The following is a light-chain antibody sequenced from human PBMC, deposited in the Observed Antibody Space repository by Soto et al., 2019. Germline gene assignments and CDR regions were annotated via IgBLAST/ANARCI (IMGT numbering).Light chain of an antibody. Sequence: DIQMTQSPSSLSASVGDRVTITCRASQSISSYLNWYQQKPGKAPKLLIYAASSLQSGVPSRFSGSGSGTDFTLHISSLQPADFATYYCQQSYSTLYTFGQGTKLEIK. CDR2: AAS. V-gene: IGKV1-39*01. CDR3: QQSYSTLYT. J-gene: IGKJ2*01. CDR1: QSISSY.